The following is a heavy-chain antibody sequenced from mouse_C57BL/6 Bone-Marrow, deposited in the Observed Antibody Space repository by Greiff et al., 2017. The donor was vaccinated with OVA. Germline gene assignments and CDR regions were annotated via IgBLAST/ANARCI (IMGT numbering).Heavy chain of an antibody. J-gene: IGHJ3*01. V-gene: IGHV1-53*01. CDR3: ARPFAY. CDR1: GYTFTSYW. Sequence: QVQLMQPGTELVKPCASLKLSCTASGYTFTSYWMHWVNQRPGQGLEWFGNINPSNGGTNYNVTFKSKATLTVDKSTSTGYMQLSSLIYEDAAVYYCARPFAYWGQGTLVTVSA. CDR2: INPSNGGT.